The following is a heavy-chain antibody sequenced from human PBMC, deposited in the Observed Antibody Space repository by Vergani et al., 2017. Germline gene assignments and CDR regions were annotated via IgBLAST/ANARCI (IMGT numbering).Heavy chain of an antibody. Sequence: HLFHSCSEVRKPGDSLKISCQTSGYNFADYWIAWVRQMPGKGLEWMGVIYPSDSDAKYSPSFQGQVSISVDKSISTTYLQWRSLKASDTAMYYCARQVAVAGKWWGPYYYYGMDVWGQGTTVTVSS. D-gene: IGHD6-19*01. V-gene: IGHV5-51*01. CDR3: ARQVAVAGKWWGPYYYYGMDV. J-gene: IGHJ6*02. CDR2: IYPSDSDA. CDR1: GYNFADYW.